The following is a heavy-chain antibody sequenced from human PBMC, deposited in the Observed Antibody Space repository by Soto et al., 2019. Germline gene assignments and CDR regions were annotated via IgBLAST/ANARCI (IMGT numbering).Heavy chain of an antibody. J-gene: IGHJ4*02. CDR2: IHYRGST. CDR3: ARCRDAFGFDS. V-gene: IGHV4-31*03. Sequence: QVQLQESGPGLVEPSQTLSLTCSVSGGFISRGGYYWSWIRQFPGKGLEWIGYIHYRGSTYYNPSLKSRGSISVDMSKKQLSLNLTSVTAADTAVYYCARCRDAFGFDSWGQGTLVTVSS. D-gene: IGHD2-2*01. CDR1: GGFISRGGYY.